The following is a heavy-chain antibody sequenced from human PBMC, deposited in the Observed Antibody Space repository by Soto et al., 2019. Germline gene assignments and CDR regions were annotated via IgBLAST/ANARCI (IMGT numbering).Heavy chain of an antibody. V-gene: IGHV3-23*01. Sequence: EVQLLESGGGFVQPGGSLRLSCTASGFTFSSNAMDWVRQPPGKGLEWLSSISGGGDASHYADSVKGRFTISRDNSKNTLFLQMSSLRAEYTAVYYCAKRPTDFWSGYCPSDYWGQGTLVTVSS. CDR3: AKRPTDFWSGYCPSDY. J-gene: IGHJ4*02. CDR1: GFTFSSNA. CDR2: ISGGGDAS. D-gene: IGHD3-3*01.